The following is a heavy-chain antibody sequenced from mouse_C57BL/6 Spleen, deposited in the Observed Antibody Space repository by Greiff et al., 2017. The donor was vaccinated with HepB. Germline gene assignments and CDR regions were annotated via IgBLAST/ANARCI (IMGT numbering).Heavy chain of an antibody. Sequence: QVQLQQPGTELVKPGASVKLSCKASGYTFTSYWMHWVKQRPGQGLEWIGNINPSNGGTNYNEKFKSKATLTVDKSSSTAYMQLSSLTSEDSAVYYCALTGGSSYVWYFDVWGTGTTVTVSS. V-gene: IGHV1-53*01. D-gene: IGHD1-1*01. J-gene: IGHJ1*03. CDR3: ALTGGSSYVWYFDV. CDR1: GYTFTSYW. CDR2: INPSNGGT.